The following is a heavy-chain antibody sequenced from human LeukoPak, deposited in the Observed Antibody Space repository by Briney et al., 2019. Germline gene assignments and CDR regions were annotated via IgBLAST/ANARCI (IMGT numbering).Heavy chain of an antibody. CDR3: ARGRYYDFWSGYYTGSVDY. D-gene: IGHD3-3*01. J-gene: IGHJ4*02. V-gene: IGHV4-34*01. Sequence: SETLSLTCAGYGGSFSGYYWSWIRQPPGKGLEWIGEINHSGSTNYNPSLKSRVTISVDTSKNQFSLKLSSVTAADTAVYYCARGRYYDFWSGYYTGSVDYWGQGTLVTVSS. CDR2: INHSGST. CDR1: GGSFSGYY.